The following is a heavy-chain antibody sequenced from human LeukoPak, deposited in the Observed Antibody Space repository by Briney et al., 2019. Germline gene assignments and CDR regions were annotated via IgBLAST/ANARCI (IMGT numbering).Heavy chain of an antibody. CDR2: INHSGST. CDR1: GGSFSGCY. J-gene: IGHJ4*02. CDR3: ARTYSYGYPFDY. D-gene: IGHD5-18*01. V-gene: IGHV4-34*01. Sequence: KPSETLSLTCAVYGGSFSGCYWSWIRQPPGKGLEWIGEINHSGSTNYNPSLKSRVTISVDTSKNQFSLKLSSVTAADTAVYYCARTYSYGYPFDYWGQGTLVTVSS.